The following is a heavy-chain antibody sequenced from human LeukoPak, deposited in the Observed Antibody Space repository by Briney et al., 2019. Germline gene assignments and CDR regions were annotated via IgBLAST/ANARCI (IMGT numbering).Heavy chain of an antibody. CDR2: IRYDGSNK. Sequence: GGSLRLSCAASGFTFSSYGMHWVRQTPGKGLEWVAFIRYDGSNKYYADSVKGRFTISRDNSKNTLFLQMNSLRAEDTDVYYCAKGLRLLWFGDRGDWFDPWGQGTLVTVSS. CDR1: GFTFSSYG. J-gene: IGHJ5*02. CDR3: AKGLRLLWFGDRGDWFDP. D-gene: IGHD3-10*01. V-gene: IGHV3-30*02.